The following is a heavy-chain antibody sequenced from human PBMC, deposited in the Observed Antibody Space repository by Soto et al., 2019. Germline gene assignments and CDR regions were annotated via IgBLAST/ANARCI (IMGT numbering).Heavy chain of an antibody. CDR1: GYTFTGYY. Sequence: ASVKVSCKASGYTFTGYYMHWVRQAPGQGLEWMGWINPNSGGTNYAQKFQGWVTMTRDTSISTAYMELSRLRSDDTAVYYFARAAGANNSSGYYYPDHWGQGTLVTVSS. D-gene: IGHD3-22*01. J-gene: IGHJ5*02. CDR3: ARAAGANNSSGYYYPDH. CDR2: INPNSGGT. V-gene: IGHV1-2*04.